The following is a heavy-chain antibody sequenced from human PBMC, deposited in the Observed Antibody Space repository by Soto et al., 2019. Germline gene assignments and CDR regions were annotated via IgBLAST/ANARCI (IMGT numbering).Heavy chain of an antibody. D-gene: IGHD6-13*01. CDR1: GFTFSNYA. CDR3: AYSSTPFDY. J-gene: IGHJ4*02. Sequence: PGGSLRLSCAAYGFTFSNYAMHWVRQAPGKGLEWVAVTSYDGTNKYYADSVKGRFTISRDNSKNTLYLQMNSLRAEDTAVYYCAYSSTPFDYWGQGTLVTVSS. CDR2: TSYDGTNK. V-gene: IGHV3-30-3*01.